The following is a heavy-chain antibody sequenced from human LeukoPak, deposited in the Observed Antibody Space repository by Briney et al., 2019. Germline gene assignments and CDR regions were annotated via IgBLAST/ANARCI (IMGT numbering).Heavy chain of an antibody. V-gene: IGHV1-69*06. J-gene: IGHJ4*02. CDR2: IIPIFGTA. Sequence: SVKVSCKASGGTFGSYAISWVRQAPGQGLEWMGGIIPIFGTANYAQKFQGRVTITADKSTSTAYMELSSLRSEDTAVYYCARDCSSTSCYDYWGQGTLVTVSS. CDR3: ARDCSSTSCYDY. CDR1: GGTFGSYA. D-gene: IGHD2-2*01.